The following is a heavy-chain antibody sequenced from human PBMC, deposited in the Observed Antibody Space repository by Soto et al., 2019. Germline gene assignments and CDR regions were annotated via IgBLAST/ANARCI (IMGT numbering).Heavy chain of an antibody. CDR1: GFTFSKYG. CDR2: IWNDGIRK. J-gene: IGHJ4*02. V-gene: IGHV3-33*01. Sequence: GGFLRLSCAASGFTFSKYGMHWVRQAPGKGLEWVALIWNDGIRKVYVDSVKGRFNISRDNSKNTLDLQMNNLRDEDMAVYYCARDDDNDANALDYWGPGTLVTVS. CDR3: ARDDDNDANALDY.